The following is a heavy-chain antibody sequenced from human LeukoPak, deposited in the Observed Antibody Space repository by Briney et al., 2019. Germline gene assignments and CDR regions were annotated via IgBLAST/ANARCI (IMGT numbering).Heavy chain of an antibody. CDR2: ISSSSSYI. CDR1: GFTFSSYW. Sequence: PGGSLRLSCAASGFTFSSYWMIWVRQAPGKGLEWVSSISSSSSYIYYADSVKGRFTISRDNAKNSLYLQMNSLRAEDTAVYYCARGSQTYYYDSSGPVLSWGQGTLVTVSS. J-gene: IGHJ5*02. CDR3: ARGSQTYYYDSSGPVLS. V-gene: IGHV3-21*01. D-gene: IGHD3-22*01.